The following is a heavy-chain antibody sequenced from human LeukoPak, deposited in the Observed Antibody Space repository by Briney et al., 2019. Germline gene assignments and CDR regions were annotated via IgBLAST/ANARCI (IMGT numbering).Heavy chain of an antibody. CDR3: ARVFSDRGY. V-gene: IGHV3-48*01. CDR1: GFSFSSYS. J-gene: IGHJ4*02. D-gene: IGHD3-16*02. Sequence: PGGSLRLSCAAPGFSFSSYSMNWVRQAPGKGLEWVSYISSSSSTIYYADSVKGRFTISRDNAKNSLYLQMNSLRAEDTAVYYCARVFSDRGYWGQGTQVTVSS. CDR2: ISSSSSTI.